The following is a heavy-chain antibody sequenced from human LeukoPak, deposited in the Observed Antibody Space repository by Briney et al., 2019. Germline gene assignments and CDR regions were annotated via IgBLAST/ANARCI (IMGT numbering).Heavy chain of an antibody. J-gene: IGHJ4*02. D-gene: IGHD1-26*01. V-gene: IGHV1-2*02. Sequence: ASVKVSCKASGYTFTGYYMHWVRQAPGQGLEWMGWINPNSGGTNYAQKFQGRVTMTRDTSISTAYMELSRLRSDDTAVYYCARDPEWELPYFDYWGQGTLVTVSS. CDR1: GYTFTGYY. CDR3: ARDPEWELPYFDY. CDR2: INPNSGGT.